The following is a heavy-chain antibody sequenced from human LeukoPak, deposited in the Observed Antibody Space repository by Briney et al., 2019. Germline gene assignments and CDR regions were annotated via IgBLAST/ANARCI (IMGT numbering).Heavy chain of an antibody. CDR2: IKQDGSEK. CDR1: GFTFSSYW. Sequence: PGGSLRLSCAASGFTFSSYWMSWVRQAPGKGLEWVANIKQDGSEKYYVDSVKGRFTISRDNAKNSLYLQMNSLRAEDTAVYYCARGSIAAAGTDAFDIWGQGTMVTVSS. V-gene: IGHV3-7*01. J-gene: IGHJ3*02. D-gene: IGHD6-13*01. CDR3: ARGSIAAAGTDAFDI.